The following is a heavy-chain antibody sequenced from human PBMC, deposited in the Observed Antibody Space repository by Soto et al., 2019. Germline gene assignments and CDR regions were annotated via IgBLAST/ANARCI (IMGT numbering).Heavy chain of an antibody. CDR1: GFTFSSYG. V-gene: IGHV3-30*18. Sequence: QVQLVESGGGVVQPGRSLRLSCAASGFTFSSYGMHWVRQAPGKGLEWVAVISYDGSNKYYADSVKGRFTISRDNSKNTLYLQMNSLSAEDTAAYYCAKPLITMVRGVPYYWGQGTLVTVSS. CDR2: ISYDGSNK. CDR3: AKPLITMVRGVPYY. J-gene: IGHJ4*02. D-gene: IGHD3-10*01.